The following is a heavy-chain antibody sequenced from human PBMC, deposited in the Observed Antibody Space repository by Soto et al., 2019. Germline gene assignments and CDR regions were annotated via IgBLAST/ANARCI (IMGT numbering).Heavy chain of an antibody. CDR2: IIPIFETP. CDR3: AGSIGSGGVMGGFDY. Sequence: QVQLVQSGAEVRKPGSAVRVSCKASGGTFNKYAMNWVRQAPGQGLEWMAGIIPIFETPRYAQQFQGRVTITVDESTTTAYMELSSLRSDDTAIYYWAGSIGSGGVMGGFDYWGQGTLVTVAS. J-gene: IGHJ4*02. D-gene: IGHD3-16*01. CDR1: GGTFNKYA. V-gene: IGHV1-69*01.